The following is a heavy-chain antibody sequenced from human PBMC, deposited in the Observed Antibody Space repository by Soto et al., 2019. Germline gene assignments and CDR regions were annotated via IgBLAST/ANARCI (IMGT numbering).Heavy chain of an antibody. CDR1: GGTFSSYT. D-gene: IGHD3-10*01. J-gene: IGHJ6*02. CDR2: IIPILGIA. CDR3: ARFRGSYGMDV. V-gene: IGHV1-69*02. Sequence: QVQLVQSGAEVKKPGSSVKVSCKASGGTFSSYTISWVRQAPGQGLEWMGRIIPILGIANYAQKFQGRVTITADKSTSTAYMELSSMRSEDTAVYYCARFRGSYGMDVWGQGTTVTVSS.